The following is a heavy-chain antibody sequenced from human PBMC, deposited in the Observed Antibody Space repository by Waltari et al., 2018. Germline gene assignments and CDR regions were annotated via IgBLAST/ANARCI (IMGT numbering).Heavy chain of an antibody. CDR2: IGGSSGST. V-gene: IGHV4-38-2*01. D-gene: IGHD1-20*01. CDR3: ARTGIAGTTYAFDF. J-gene: IGHJ3*01. Sequence: QVQLQESGPGLVKPSETLSLTCAVSGGSISSGYYWSWIRQPPGKGLEWIGYIGGSSGSTYYNPSLKSRVTISKDTSKNQFSLKLSSVTAADTAVYYCARTGIAGTTYAFDFWGQGLRVTVSS. CDR1: GGSISSGYY.